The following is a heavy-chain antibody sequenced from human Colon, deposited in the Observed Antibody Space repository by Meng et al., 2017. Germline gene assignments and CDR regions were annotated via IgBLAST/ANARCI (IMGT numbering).Heavy chain of an antibody. CDR3: ARVGDTSGYCSNDY. CDR1: GYTFTKYA. J-gene: IGHJ4*02. CDR2: IYTNTGNP. Sequence: ASVKVSCKASGYTFTKYAMNWVRQAPGQGLEWMGWIYTNTGNPTYAQGFTGRFVFSLDTSVSTAYLQISSLTAEDTAIYYCARVGDTSGYCSNDYWGQGTPVTVSS. V-gene: IGHV7-4-1*02. D-gene: IGHD3-22*01.